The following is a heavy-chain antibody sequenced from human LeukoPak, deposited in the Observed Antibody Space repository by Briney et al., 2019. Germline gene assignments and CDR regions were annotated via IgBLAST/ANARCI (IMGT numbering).Heavy chain of an antibody. CDR3: AKLEDTAMVRNY. CDR2: IRYDGSNK. D-gene: IGHD5-18*01. V-gene: IGHV3-30*02. CDR1: GFTFSSYG. J-gene: IGHJ4*02. Sequence: GGSLRLSCAASGFTFSSYGMHWVRQAPGKGLEGVAFIRYDGSNKYYADSVKGRFTISRDNSKNTLYLQMNSLRAEDTAVYYCAKLEDTAMVRNYWGQGTLVTVSS.